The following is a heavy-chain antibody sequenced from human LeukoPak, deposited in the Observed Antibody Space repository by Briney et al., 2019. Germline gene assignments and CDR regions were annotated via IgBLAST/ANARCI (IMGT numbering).Heavy chain of an antibody. D-gene: IGHD6-13*01. V-gene: IGHV1-8*01. CDR2: INPNSGNT. CDR3: ARAESSNSAYYYYYYGMDV. Sequence: ASVRVSCKASGYTFTNYDINWVRQATGQGLEWMGWINPNSGNTGYAQKFQGRVTMTRDTSISTVYMELSSLRSEDTAVYYCARAESSNSAYYYYYYGMDVWGQGTTVTVSS. J-gene: IGHJ6*02. CDR1: GYTFTNYD.